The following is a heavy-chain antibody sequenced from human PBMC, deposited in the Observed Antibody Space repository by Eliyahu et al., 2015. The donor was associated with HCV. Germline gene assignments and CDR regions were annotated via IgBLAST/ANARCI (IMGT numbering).Heavy chain of an antibody. J-gene: IGHJ4*01. CDR3: TTNYGDYGN. CDR1: GFTFMDAW. Sequence: EVQLVESGGGLVKPGGSLXLSCAASGFTFMDAWMSWVRQAPGKGLEWIGRIKTKSEGETTDYAAPVKGRFTISRDDSKNSLYLQMNSLKTEDTAVYYCTTNYGDYGNWGQGTLVTV. D-gene: IGHD4-17*01. CDR2: IKTKSEGETT. V-gene: IGHV3-15*01.